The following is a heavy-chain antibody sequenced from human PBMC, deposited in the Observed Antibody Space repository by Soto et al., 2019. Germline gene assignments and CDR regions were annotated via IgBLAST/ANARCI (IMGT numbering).Heavy chain of an antibody. Sequence: ASVKVSCKASGYTFTSYAIHWVRQAPGQRLEWMGWINAGNGNTKYSQKFQGRVIITRDTSAGTAYMELRSLRSEDTAVYYCATPIVAFYWGQGTLVTVYS. CDR1: GYTFTSYA. V-gene: IGHV1-3*01. D-gene: IGHD5-12*01. CDR3: ATPIVAFY. CDR2: INAGNGNT. J-gene: IGHJ4*02.